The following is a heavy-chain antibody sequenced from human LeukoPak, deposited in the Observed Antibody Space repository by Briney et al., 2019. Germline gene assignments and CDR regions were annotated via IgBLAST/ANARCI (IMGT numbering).Heavy chain of an antibody. CDR3: ARGYDDYVWGSYRSTHFDY. CDR2: IYQGVST. V-gene: IGHV4-30-2*01. J-gene: IGHJ4*02. Sequence: SETLSLTCTVSGGSISSGGYYWSWIRQPPGKGLEWIGYIYQGVSTDYNPSLKGRVTISVDRSKNHFSLELTSVTAADTAVYYCARGYDDYVWGSYRSTHFDYWGQGTLVTVSS. D-gene: IGHD3-16*02. CDR1: GGSISSGGYY.